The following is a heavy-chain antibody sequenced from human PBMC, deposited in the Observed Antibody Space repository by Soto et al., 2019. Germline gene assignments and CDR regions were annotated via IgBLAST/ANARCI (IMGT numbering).Heavy chain of an antibody. D-gene: IGHD6-19*01. CDR2: IYYSGNT. CDR3: ARHDGFSSGWIFDY. CDR1: GASISSSGYY. J-gene: IGHJ4*01. V-gene: IGHV4-39*01. Sequence: SETLSLTCTVSGASISSSGYYWGWIRQPPGKGLEWIASIYYSGNTYSNPSLKSRVTISVDTSNNQLSLKLRSVTAADTAVYYCARHDGFSSGWIFDYWGHGTLVTVSS.